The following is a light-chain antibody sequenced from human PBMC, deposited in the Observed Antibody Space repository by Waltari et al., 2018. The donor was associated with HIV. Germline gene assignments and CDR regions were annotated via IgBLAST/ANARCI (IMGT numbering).Light chain of an antibody. V-gene: IGLV1-51*01. CDR1: SPNIGNNY. J-gene: IGLJ2*01. Sequence: QSVLTQPPSVSAAPGQKITISCSGSSPNIGNNYVSWYQQLPGTAPKLLIYDHHKRPSGIPDRFSGSKSGTSATLGITGLQTGDEADYYCGTWDSSLSAGVFGGGTKVTVL. CDR2: DHH. CDR3: GTWDSSLSAGV.